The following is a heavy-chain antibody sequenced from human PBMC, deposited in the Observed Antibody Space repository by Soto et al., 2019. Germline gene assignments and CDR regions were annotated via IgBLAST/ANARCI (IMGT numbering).Heavy chain of an antibody. CDR2: IIPIFGTA. D-gene: IGHD3-22*01. Sequence: QVQLVQSGAEVKKPGSSVKVSCKASGGTFSSYAISWVRQDPGHGLEWMGGIIPIFGTANYAQKFQGRVTITADESTSTAYMELSSLRSEDTAVYYCAESRYYDSKGWFDPWGQGTLVTVSS. CDR1: GGTFSSYA. CDR3: AESRYYDSKGWFDP. J-gene: IGHJ5*02. V-gene: IGHV1-69*01.